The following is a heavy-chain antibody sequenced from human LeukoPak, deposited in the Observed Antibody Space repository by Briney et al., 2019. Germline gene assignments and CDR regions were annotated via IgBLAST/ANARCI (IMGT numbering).Heavy chain of an antibody. CDR3: AKDLFQGPSRYYDFWSGYYGTQDAFDI. CDR2: ISGSGGST. J-gene: IGHJ3*02. CDR1: GFTFTSYS. D-gene: IGHD3-3*01. V-gene: IGHV3-23*01. Sequence: PGGSLRLSCAASGFTFTSYSMNWVRQAPGKGLEWVSAISGSGGSTYYADSVKGRFTISRDNSKNTLYLQMNSLRAEDTAVYHCAKDLFQGPSRYYDFWSGYYGTQDAFDIWGQGTMVTVSS.